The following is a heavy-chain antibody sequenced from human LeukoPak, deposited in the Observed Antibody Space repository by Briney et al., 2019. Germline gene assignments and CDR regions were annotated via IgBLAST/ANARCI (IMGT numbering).Heavy chain of an antibody. Sequence: GGSLRLSCAASGFTFSSYAMSWVSQAPGKGLEWVSAIRGSGGSTYYADSVKGRFTISRDNSKNTLYLQMNSLRAEDTAVYSCARRGYYYDSSGYYYFDYWGQGTLVTVSS. D-gene: IGHD3-22*01. CDR1: GFTFSSYA. V-gene: IGHV3-23*01. J-gene: IGHJ4*02. CDR3: ARRGYYYDSSGYYYFDY. CDR2: IRGSGGST.